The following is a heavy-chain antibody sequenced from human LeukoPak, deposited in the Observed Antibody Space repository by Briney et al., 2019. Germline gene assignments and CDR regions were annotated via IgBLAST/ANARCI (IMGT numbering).Heavy chain of an antibody. D-gene: IGHD1-26*01. CDR3: AREIVGAPTPGAY. V-gene: IGHV4-4*02. CDR2: VHKSGST. Sequence: PSETLSLTCAVSTDSTTSNWWSWVRQPPGKGLEWIGEVHKSGSTNYYPSLQSRVTISIDKSKNQIALELTSVTAADTAVYYCAREIVGAPTPGAYWGQGIGHRLL. J-gene: IGHJ4*02. CDR1: TDSTTSNW.